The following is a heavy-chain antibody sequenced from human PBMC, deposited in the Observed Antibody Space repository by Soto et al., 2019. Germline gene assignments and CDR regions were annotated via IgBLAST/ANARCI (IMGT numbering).Heavy chain of an antibody. J-gene: IGHJ6*02. Sequence: SETLSLTCTVSGGSISSGGYYWSWIRQHLGKGLEWIGYFYYSGSTYYNPSLESRVTIFVDTSKNQFSLKVSSVTAADTAVYYCARLGGYCSSTSCYGYYGMDVWGQGTTVTVSS. CDR3: ARLGGYCSSTSCYGYYGMDV. D-gene: IGHD2-2*01. V-gene: IGHV4-39*01. CDR1: GGSISSGGYY. CDR2: FYYSGST.